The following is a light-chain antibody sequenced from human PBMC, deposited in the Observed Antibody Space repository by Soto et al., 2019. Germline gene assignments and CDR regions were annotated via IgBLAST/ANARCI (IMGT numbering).Light chain of an antibody. V-gene: IGLV1-47*02. J-gene: IGLJ2*01. CDR1: SSNIGSNY. Sequence: QAVVTQPPSASGTPGQRVTISCSGRSSNIGSNYGYWYQQLPGTAPKLLMYTNGLRPSGVPDRVSGSKSGTLASLAISGLRSEDEAVYYCASWDDRLFGVVFGGGTKLTVL. CDR2: TNG. CDR3: ASWDDRLFGVV.